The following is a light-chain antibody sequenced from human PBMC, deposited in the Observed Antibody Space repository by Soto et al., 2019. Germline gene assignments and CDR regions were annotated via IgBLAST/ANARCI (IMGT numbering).Light chain of an antibody. CDR2: GNS. CDR3: QSYDSSLSGWV. J-gene: IGLJ3*02. V-gene: IGLV1-40*01. Sequence: QLVLTQPPSVSGAPGQRVTISCTESSSNIGAGYDVHWYQQLPGTAPKLLIYGNSNRPSGVPDRFSRSKSGTSASLAITGLQAEDEADYYCQSYDSSLSGWVFGGGTKVTVL. CDR1: SSNIGAGYD.